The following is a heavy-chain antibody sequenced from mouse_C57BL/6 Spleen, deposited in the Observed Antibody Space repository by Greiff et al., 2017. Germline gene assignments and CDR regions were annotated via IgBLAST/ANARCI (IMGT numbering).Heavy chain of an antibody. CDR2: ISNLAYSI. CDR1: GFTFSDYV. Sequence: EVQLVESGGGLVQPGGSLKLSCAASGFTFSDYVMAWVRQAPRKGPEWVEFISNLAYSIYYADTVTGRFPISRENAKNTLYLEMSSLRSEDTAMYYCARNDGYYAMDYWGQGTSVTVSS. D-gene: IGHD2-3*01. V-gene: IGHV5-15*01. CDR3: ARNDGYYAMDY. J-gene: IGHJ4*01.